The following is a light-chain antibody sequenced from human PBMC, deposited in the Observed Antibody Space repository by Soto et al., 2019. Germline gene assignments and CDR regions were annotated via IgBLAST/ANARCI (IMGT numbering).Light chain of an antibody. CDR1: QSVSSY. V-gene: IGKV3-11*01. CDR3: QQRSNWPLFT. Sequence: EIVLTQSPATLSLSPGERATLSCRASQSVSSYLAWYQQKPGQAPRLLIYDASNRATGIPARFSSSGSGTDFTLTISGLEAEYFAVYYCQQRSNWPLFTFGPGTKVDIK. CDR2: DAS. J-gene: IGKJ3*01.